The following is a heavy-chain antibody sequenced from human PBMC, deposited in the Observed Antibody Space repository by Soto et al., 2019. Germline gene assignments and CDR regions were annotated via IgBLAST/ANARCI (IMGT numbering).Heavy chain of an antibody. J-gene: IGHJ5*02. CDR3: ARGRHYDSSLTWFDP. CDR2: IGTAGDT. Sequence: EVQLVESGGGLVQPGGSLRLSCAASGFTFSSYDMHWVRQATGKGLEWVSTIGTAGDTYYPDSVKGRFTISRENAKNSLYLQMNSLRAGDTAVYYCARGRHYDSSLTWFDPWGQGTLVTVSS. V-gene: IGHV3-13*04. CDR1: GFTFSSYD. D-gene: IGHD3-22*01.